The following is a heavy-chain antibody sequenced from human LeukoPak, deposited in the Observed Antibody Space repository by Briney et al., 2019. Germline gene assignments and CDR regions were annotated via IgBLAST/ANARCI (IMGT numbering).Heavy chain of an antibody. CDR3: ARVYSSSSGRALDY. CDR1: GFTFTTYW. D-gene: IGHD6-6*01. J-gene: IGHJ4*02. V-gene: IGHV3-7*01. CDR2: IKQDGSET. Sequence: GGSLRLSCAASGFTFTTYWMSWVRQAPGKGLEWVANIKQDGSETYSVDSVKGRFTISRDNANNSLYLQMNSLRAEDTAVYYCARVYSSSSGRALDYWGQGTLVTVSS.